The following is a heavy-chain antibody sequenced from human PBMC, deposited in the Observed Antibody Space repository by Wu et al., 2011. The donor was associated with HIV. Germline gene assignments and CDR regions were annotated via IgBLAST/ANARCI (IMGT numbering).Heavy chain of an antibody. Sequence: VQLVQSGAEVKXPGESLKISCKGSGYSFTRYWIAWVRQMPGKGLEWMGIIYPGDSDTRYSPSFQGQVTISADKSITTAYLQWSSLKASDTAMYYCARSYSSGSVHFDYWGQGTLVTVSS. J-gene: IGHJ4*02. V-gene: IGHV5-51*01. CDR1: GYSFTRYW. D-gene: IGHD6-19*01. CDR2: IYPGDSDT. CDR3: ARSYSSGSVHFDY.